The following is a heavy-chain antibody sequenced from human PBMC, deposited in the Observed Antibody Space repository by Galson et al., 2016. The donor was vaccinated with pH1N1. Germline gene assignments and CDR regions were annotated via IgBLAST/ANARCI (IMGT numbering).Heavy chain of an antibody. D-gene: IGHD5-18*01. V-gene: IGHV1-69*13. J-gene: IGHJ3*02. CDR3: ASPSRPPREIHLWSPNDAFDI. Sequence: SVKVSCKASGGTFSSYAINWVRQAPGQGLEWMGGIIPIFGTANYAQKFQGRVTITADESTSTAYMELSSLSSKDTAVYYCASPSRPPREIHLWSPNDAFDIWGQGTMVTVSS. CDR1: GGTFSSYA. CDR2: IIPIFGTA.